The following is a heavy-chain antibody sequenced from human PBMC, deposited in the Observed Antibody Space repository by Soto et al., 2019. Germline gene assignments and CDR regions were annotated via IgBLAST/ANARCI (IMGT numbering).Heavy chain of an antibody. CDR2: IWYDGSNK. CDR3: ARDGGILWFGELLDY. J-gene: IGHJ4*02. V-gene: IGHV3-33*01. CDR1: GFTFSSYG. D-gene: IGHD3-10*01. Sequence: GGSLRLSCAASGFTFSSYGMHWVRQAPGKGLEWVAVIWYDGSNKYYADSVKGRFTISRDNSKNTLYLQMNSLRAEDTAVYYCARDGGILWFGELLDYWGQGTLVTVSS.